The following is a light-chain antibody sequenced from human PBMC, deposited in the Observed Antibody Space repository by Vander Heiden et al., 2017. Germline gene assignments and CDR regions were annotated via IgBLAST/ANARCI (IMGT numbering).Light chain of an antibody. Sequence: SYVLTQPPSVSVAPGQTARISCKGNNIEDKSVHWYQQKPGQAPVLVVYDDSDRPSGIPERFSGSNSGNTATLTISRVEAGDEADYYCQVWDSSRDHVVFGGGTKVTVL. CDR3: QVWDSSRDHVV. V-gene: IGLV3-21*02. CDR1: NIEDKS. CDR2: DDS. J-gene: IGLJ2*01.